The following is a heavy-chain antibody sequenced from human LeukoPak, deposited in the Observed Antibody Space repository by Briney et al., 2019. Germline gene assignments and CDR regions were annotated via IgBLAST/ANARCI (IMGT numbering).Heavy chain of an antibody. Sequence: GASVKVSCEASGYTFTSYGISWVRQAPGQGLEWMGIINPSGGSTSYAQKFQGRVTMTRDMSTSTVYMELSSLRSEDTAVYYCARGAAAVLGYYYYYYMDVWGKGTTVTVSS. D-gene: IGHD6-13*01. V-gene: IGHV1-46*01. CDR2: INPSGGST. CDR3: ARGAAAVLGYYYYYYMDV. CDR1: GYTFTSYG. J-gene: IGHJ6*03.